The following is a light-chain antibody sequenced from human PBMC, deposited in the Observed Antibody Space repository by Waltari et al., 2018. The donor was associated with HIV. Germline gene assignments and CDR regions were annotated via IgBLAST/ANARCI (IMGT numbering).Light chain of an antibody. Sequence: QSVLTQPPSVSGAPGQRVTISCTGSSSNIRAGYDVPRYQQLPGTAPKLLIYGNSNRPSGVPDRFSGSKSGTSASLAITGLQAEDEADYYCQSYDSSLSGYVFGTGTKVTVL. CDR2: GNS. CDR1: SSNIRAGYD. CDR3: QSYDSSLSGYV. V-gene: IGLV1-40*01. J-gene: IGLJ1*01.